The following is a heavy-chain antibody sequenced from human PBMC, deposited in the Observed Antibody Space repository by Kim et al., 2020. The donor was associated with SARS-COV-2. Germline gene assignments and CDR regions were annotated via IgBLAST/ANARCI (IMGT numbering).Heavy chain of an antibody. D-gene: IGHD2-15*01. V-gene: IGHV3-30*04. CDR3: ARDVVVVVAATGTIDY. CDR2: ISYDGSNK. Sequence: GGSLRLSCAASGFTFSSYAMHWVRQAPGKGLEWVAVISYDGSNKYYADSVKGRFTISRDNSKNTLYLQMNSLRAEDTAVYYCARDVVVVVAATGTIDYWGQGTLVTVSS. CDR1: GFTFSSYA. J-gene: IGHJ4*02.